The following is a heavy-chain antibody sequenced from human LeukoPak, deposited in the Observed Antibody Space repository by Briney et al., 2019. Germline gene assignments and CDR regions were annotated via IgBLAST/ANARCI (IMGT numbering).Heavy chain of an antibody. D-gene: IGHD1-14*01. V-gene: IGHV4-30-2*01. CDR1: GVSISSGGYS. J-gene: IGHJ5*02. CDR2: VYQSGGT. CDR3: ARGLPETSWFDP. Sequence: SETLSLTCAVSGVSISSGGYSWSWIRQPPGKGLEWIGYVYQSGGTYYNPSLKSRVTISIDRSKNQFSLKLTSVTAADTAVYYCARGLPETSWFDPWGRGTLVTVSS.